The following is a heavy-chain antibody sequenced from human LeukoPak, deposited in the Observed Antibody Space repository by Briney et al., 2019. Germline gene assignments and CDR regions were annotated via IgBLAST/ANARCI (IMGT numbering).Heavy chain of an antibody. V-gene: IGHV3-23*01. CDR2: ISDSGGST. CDR1: GFSFSTYA. J-gene: IGHJ4*02. CDR3: ASLAPWPR. Sequence: GGSLRLSCAASGFSFSTYAMSWVRQAPGKGLEWVSGISDSGGSTYYADSVKGRFTISRDNAKNTLYLQMNSLRAEDTAVYYCASLAPWPRRGQGTLVTVSS.